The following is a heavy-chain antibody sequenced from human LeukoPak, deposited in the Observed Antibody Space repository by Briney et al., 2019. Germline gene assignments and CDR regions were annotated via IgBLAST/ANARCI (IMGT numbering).Heavy chain of an antibody. Sequence: SVKVSCKASGGTFSSYAISWVRQAPGQGLEWMGRIIPIFGIANYAQKFQGRVTITADKSTSTAYMELSSLRSEDTAVYYCARGFPQLERFDHWGQGTLVTVSS. D-gene: IGHD1-1*01. CDR1: GGTFSSYA. CDR3: ARGFPQLERFDH. CDR2: IIPIFGIA. J-gene: IGHJ4*02. V-gene: IGHV1-69*04.